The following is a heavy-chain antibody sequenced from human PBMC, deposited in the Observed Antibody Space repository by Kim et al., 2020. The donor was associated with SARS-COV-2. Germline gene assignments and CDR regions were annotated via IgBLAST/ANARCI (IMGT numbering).Heavy chain of an antibody. Sequence: SQTLSLTCAISGDSVPSNSIAWNWIRQSPSRGLEWLGRTYYRSKWYNDYSPSVKGRITISPDTSKNHFSLQLNSVSPEDTAVYYCARGYAFDIWGPGTLVTVSS. CDR2: TYYRSKWYN. CDR3: ARGYAFDI. CDR1: GDSVPSNSIA. V-gene: IGHV6-1*01. J-gene: IGHJ3*02.